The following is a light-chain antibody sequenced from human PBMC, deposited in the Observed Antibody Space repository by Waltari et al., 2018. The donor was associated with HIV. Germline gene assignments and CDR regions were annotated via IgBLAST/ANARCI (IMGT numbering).Light chain of an antibody. CDR1: ALPKQY. J-gene: IGLJ3*02. CDR3: ESADSSLWV. Sequence: SNELTPPPSVSVSPGQTARITCSGDALPKQYAYWYQQKAGQAPVLVIYKDSERPSGIPERFSGSSSGTTVTLTISGVQAEDEADYYCESADSSLWVFGGGTKLTVL. V-gene: IGLV3-25*03. CDR2: KDS.